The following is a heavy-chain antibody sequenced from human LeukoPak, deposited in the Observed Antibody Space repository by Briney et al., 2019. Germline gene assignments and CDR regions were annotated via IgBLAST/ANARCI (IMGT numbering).Heavy chain of an antibody. Sequence: GRSLRLSCAASGFTFSSYWMHWVRQAPGKGLEWISVVYSVGSTYYADSVKGRFTISRDKSKNTLYLQMNSLRAEDTAVYYCARRVNYYDSSGYKSIYFDYWGQGTLVTVSS. V-gene: IGHV3-66*01. J-gene: IGHJ4*02. D-gene: IGHD3-22*01. CDR1: GFTFSSYW. CDR3: ARRVNYYDSSGYKSIYFDY. CDR2: VYSVGST.